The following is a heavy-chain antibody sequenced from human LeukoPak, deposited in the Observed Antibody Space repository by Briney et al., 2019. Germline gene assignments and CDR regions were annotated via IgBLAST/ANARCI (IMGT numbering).Heavy chain of an antibody. CDR1: GYIFTTYF. CDR3: ARDRGDPYSFDY. J-gene: IGHJ4*02. Sequence: ASVKVSCKASGYIFTTYFIHWVRQASGQGLEYMGWINPNSGGTNYAQKFQGRVTMTRDTSITTAYMELSRLTSDDTAVYYCARDRGDPYSFDYWGQGTMVTVSS. D-gene: IGHD2-21*01. V-gene: IGHV1-2*02. CDR2: INPNSGGT.